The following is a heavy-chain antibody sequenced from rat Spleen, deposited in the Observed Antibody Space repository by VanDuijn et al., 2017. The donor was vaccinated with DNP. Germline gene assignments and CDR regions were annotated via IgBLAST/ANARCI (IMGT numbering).Heavy chain of an antibody. Sequence: EVQLVESGGGLVQPGRSLKLSCAASGFAFSNYGMHWIRQAPTEGLEWVASISPSGGNTYYRDSVRGRFTISRDNAKNTLYLQMNSLRSEDMATYYCARWGTGNWDYWGQGVMVTVSS. J-gene: IGHJ2*01. D-gene: IGHD5-1*01. CDR1: GFAFSNYG. CDR2: ISPSGGNT. V-gene: IGHV5-19*01. CDR3: ARWGTGNWDY.